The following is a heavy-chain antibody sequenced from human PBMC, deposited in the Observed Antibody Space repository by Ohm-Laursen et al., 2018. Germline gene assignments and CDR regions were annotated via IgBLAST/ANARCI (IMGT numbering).Heavy chain of an antibody. Sequence: SVKASCNASGYTFTSYGISWVRQAPGQGLEWMGWISASNGYTNYAQKLQGRVTMTTDTPTSTAYMELRSLRSDDTAVYYCARERMTTVTHYYYYYGMDVWGQGTTVTVAS. V-gene: IGHV1-18*01. CDR2: ISASNGYT. D-gene: IGHD4-17*01. J-gene: IGHJ6*02. CDR3: ARERMTTVTHYYYYYGMDV. CDR1: GYTFTSYG.